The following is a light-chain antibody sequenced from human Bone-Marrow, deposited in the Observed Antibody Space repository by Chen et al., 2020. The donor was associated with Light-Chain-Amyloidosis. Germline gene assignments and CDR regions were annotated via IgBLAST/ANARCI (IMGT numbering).Light chain of an antibody. CDR2: GAS. V-gene: IGKV3-15*01. CDR1: QSVSSN. CDR3: QQYNNWPPLT. Sequence: EIVMVQSPATLSVSPGERATLSCRASQSVSSNLAWYQQKPGLAPRLLIYGASIRATGIPARFSGSGSGTEFTLTISSLQSEDFAVYYCQQYNNWPPLTFGGGTKVEIK. J-gene: IGKJ4*01.